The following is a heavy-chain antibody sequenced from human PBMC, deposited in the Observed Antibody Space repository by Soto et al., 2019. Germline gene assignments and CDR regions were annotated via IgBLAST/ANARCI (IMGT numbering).Heavy chain of an antibody. CDR1: GFTFSSYA. D-gene: IGHD3-16*01. V-gene: IGHV3-30-3*01. CDR3: ARGERWLQVSAFDI. Sequence: QVQLVESGGGVVQPGRSLRLSCAASGFTFSSYAMHWVRQAPGKGLEWVAVISYDGSNKYYADSVKGRFTISRDNSKNTLYLQMNSLRAEDTAVYYCARGERWLQVSAFDIWGQGTMVTVSS. J-gene: IGHJ3*02. CDR2: ISYDGSNK.